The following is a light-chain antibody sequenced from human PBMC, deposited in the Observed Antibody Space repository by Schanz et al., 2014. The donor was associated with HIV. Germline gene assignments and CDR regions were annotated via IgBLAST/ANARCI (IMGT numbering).Light chain of an antibody. CDR3: QQRYSWPLT. V-gene: IGKV3-11*01. J-gene: IGKJ4*01. CDR1: QSVSSY. CDR2: DTS. Sequence: EIVMTQSPATLSVSPGERATLSCRASQSVSSYLAWYQQEPGQAPRLLIYDTSNRATGIPARFSGSGSGTDFTLTISSLEPEDFAVYYCQQRYSWPLTFGGGTKLELK.